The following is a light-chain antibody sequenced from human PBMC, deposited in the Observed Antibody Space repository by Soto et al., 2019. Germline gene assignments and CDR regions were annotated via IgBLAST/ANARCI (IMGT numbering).Light chain of an antibody. CDR2: AAT. J-gene: IGKJ3*01. CDR3: QQYDRSPFT. Sequence: EIVLTKSPATLSLSPGARATLSCGASQSVXXXYVAWYQQKPGLAPSLVMYAATTRATGIPDRFSGSGSGKDFTLTISRLEPEDFAVYFCQQYDRSPFTFGPGTKV. V-gene: IGKV3D-20*01. CDR1: QSVXXXY.